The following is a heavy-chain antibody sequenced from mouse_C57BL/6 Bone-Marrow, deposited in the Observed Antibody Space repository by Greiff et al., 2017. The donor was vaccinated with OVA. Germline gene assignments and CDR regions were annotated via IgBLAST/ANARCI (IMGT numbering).Heavy chain of an antibody. Sequence: EVQRVESGGDLVKPGGSLKLSCAASGFTFSSYGMSWVRQTPDKRLEWVATISSGGSYTYYPDSVKGRFTISRDNAKNTLYLQMSSLKSEDTAMYYCTRDQGSAWFAYWGQGTLVTVSA. CDR2: ISSGGSYT. CDR3: TRDQGSAWFAY. V-gene: IGHV5-6*01. J-gene: IGHJ3*01. CDR1: GFTFSSYG.